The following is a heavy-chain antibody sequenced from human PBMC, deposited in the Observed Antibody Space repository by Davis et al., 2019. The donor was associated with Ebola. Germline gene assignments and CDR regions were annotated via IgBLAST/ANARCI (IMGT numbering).Heavy chain of an antibody. CDR1: GFTFSGSA. CDR2: IRSKANSYAT. V-gene: IGHV3-73*01. CDR3: ARVAYSSGLGWFDP. D-gene: IGHD6-19*01. Sequence: GESLKISCAASGFTFSGSAMHWVRQASGKGLEWVGRIRSKANSYATAYAASVKGRFTISRDDSKNTAYLQMNSLKTEDTAVYYCARVAYSSGLGWFDPWGQGTLVTVSS. J-gene: IGHJ5*02.